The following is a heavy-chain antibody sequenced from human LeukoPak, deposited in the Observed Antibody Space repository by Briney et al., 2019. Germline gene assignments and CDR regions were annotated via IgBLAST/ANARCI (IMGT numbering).Heavy chain of an antibody. CDR2: LSGSGGST. D-gene: IGHD2-2*02. J-gene: IGHJ6*03. CDR3: AKGGGVPAAIRVFYYYYMDV. CDR1: GFTFSSYG. V-gene: IGHV3-23*01. Sequence: GGSLRLSCAASGFTFSSYGMSWVRQAPGRGLEWVATLSGSGGSTYYADSVKGRFTISRDNSKNTLYLQMNSLRAEDTAVYYCAKGGGVPAAIRVFYYYYMDVWGKGTTVTVSS.